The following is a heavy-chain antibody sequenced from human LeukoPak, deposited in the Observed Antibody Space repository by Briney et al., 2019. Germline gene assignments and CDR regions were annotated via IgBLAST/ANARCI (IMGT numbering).Heavy chain of an antibody. V-gene: IGHV4-38-2*02. CDR2: INHSGST. CDR3: ARAPNYDFWSGYYIGWFDP. Sequence: SETLSLTCTVSGYSISSGYYWSWIRQPPGKGPEWIGEINHSGSTNYNPSLKSRVTISVDTSKNQFSLKLSSVTAADTAVYYCARAPNYDFWSGYYIGWFDPWGQGTLVTVSS. D-gene: IGHD3-3*01. J-gene: IGHJ5*02. CDR1: GYSISSGYY.